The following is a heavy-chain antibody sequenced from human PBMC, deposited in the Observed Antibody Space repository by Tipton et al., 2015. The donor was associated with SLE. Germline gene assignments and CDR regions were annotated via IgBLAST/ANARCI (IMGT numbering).Heavy chain of an antibody. CDR3: TNDDGDAFEI. CDR1: GGSISTDDFF. CDR2: IYYSGRA. Sequence: TLSLTCTVSGGSISTDDFFWSWIRPNPERGLEWIGYIYYSGRAYYNPSLKSRLSISLDTSKNQFSLKLSYVTAADTAVYYCTNDDGDAFEIWGQGTMVTVSS. V-gene: IGHV4-30-4*01. D-gene: IGHD1-1*01. J-gene: IGHJ3*02.